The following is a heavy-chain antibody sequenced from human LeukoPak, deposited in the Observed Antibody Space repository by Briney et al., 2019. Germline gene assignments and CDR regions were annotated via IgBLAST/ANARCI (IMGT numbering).Heavy chain of an antibody. CDR3: AIMHGYYDGSGYWVQ. D-gene: IGHD3-22*01. CDR2: ITPNADRT. V-gene: IGHV3-23*01. J-gene: IGHJ1*01. Sequence: GGSLRLSCAASGFTFGSYGMSWVRQAPGKGLEWVSFITPNADRTSYADSVEGRLTISRDNPRNTLYMQMNSLRDEDTAVYYCAIMHGYYDGSGYWVQWGQGTLVTVSS. CDR1: GFTFGSYG.